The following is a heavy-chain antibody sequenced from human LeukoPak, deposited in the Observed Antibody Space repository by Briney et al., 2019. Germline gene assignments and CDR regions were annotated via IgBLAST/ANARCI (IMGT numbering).Heavy chain of an antibody. J-gene: IGHJ5*02. D-gene: IGHD6-19*01. CDR1: GLTFSSDW. CDR2: INSDASTI. Sequence: GGSLRLSCAASGLTFSSDWMHWVRQVPGKGLVWVSRINSDASTINYADSVKGRFTISRDNSKNTLYLQMNSLRAEDTAVYYCARGNVDSSGWSVDPWGQGTLVTVSS. V-gene: IGHV3-74*01. CDR3: ARGNVDSSGWSVDP.